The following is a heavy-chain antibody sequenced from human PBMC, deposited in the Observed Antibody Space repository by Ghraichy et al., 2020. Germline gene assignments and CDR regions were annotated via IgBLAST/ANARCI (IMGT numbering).Heavy chain of an antibody. CDR3: ARDRGHGYCSSTSCYAGAFDI. J-gene: IGHJ3*02. V-gene: IGHV3-53*04. CDR1: GFTVSSNY. Sequence: GVLNISCAASGFTVSSNYMSWVRQAPGKGLEWVSVIYSGDNTYYADSVKGRFTISRHNSMNTLYLQMNSLRAEDTAVYYCARDRGHGYCSSTSCYAGAFDIWGQGTMVTVSS. CDR2: IYSGDNT. D-gene: IGHD2-2*01.